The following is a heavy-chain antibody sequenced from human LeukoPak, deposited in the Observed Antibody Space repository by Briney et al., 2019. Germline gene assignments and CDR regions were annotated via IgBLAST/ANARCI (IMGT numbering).Heavy chain of an antibody. J-gene: IGHJ4*02. D-gene: IGHD2-15*01. CDR3: ARDYCSGGSCYFDY. Sequence: ASVKVSCKASGYTFINYGVTWVRQAPGQGLEWMGWISAYNGNTNYAQKVQGRVTMTTDTSTTTAYMELRSLRSDDTAVYYCARDYCSGGSCYFDYWGQGTLVTVSS. CDR2: ISAYNGNT. CDR1: GYTFINYG. V-gene: IGHV1-18*01.